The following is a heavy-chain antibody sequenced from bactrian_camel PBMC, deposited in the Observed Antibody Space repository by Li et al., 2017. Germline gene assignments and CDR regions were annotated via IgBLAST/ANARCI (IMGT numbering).Heavy chain of an antibody. Sequence: QVQLVESGGGSVQAGGSLRLSCAQSPHTFNRFCMGWWRQVPGKERERVAAFATGGVSPYYADSVWGRFTISRDNAKDTLYLQMNSLKIEDTAVYYCALGSSRQATMTARGKGTQVTVS. CDR1: PHTFNRFC. V-gene: IGHV3S1*01. CDR2: FATGGVSP. J-gene: IGHJ4*01. D-gene: IGHD3*01.